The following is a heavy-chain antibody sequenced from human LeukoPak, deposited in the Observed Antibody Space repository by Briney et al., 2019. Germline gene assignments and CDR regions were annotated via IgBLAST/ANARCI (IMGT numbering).Heavy chain of an antibody. D-gene: IGHD2-8*01. J-gene: IGHJ4*02. CDR1: GFTFSSYA. V-gene: IGHV3-23*01. Sequence: GGSLRLSCAASGFTFSSYAMSWVRQAPGKGLEWVSAISGSGGSTYYADSVKGRFTISRDNSKNTLYLQMNSLRAEDTAVYYCAKDREISIVLMVYATDYWGQGTLVTVSS. CDR2: ISGSGGST. CDR3: AKDREISIVLMVYATDY.